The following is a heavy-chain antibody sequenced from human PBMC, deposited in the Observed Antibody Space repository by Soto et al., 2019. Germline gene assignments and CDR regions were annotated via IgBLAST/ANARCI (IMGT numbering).Heavy chain of an antibody. D-gene: IGHD3-22*01. J-gene: IGHJ4*02. CDR2: VYYNGRT. Sequence: SETLSLTCTVSGGSVSSSSYYWGWVRQPPGKGLEWIGTVYYNGRTYYDPSLKSRATISVDTSKNQFSLKLSSVTAADTAVYYCARLGEAYYYDSSGYSYYFDHWGQGPLVTVSS. V-gene: IGHV4-39*01. CDR1: GGSVSSSSYY. CDR3: ARLGEAYYYDSSGYSYYFDH.